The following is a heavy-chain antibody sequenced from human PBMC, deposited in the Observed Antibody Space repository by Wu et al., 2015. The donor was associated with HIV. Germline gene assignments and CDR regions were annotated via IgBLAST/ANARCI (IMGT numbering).Heavy chain of an antibody. CDR3: ARRGDHHYFGTVPYGY. CDR1: GGTFSSYA. CDR2: MNPRSGNT. D-gene: IGHD2/OR15-2a*01. Sequence: QVQLVQSGAEVKKPGSSVKVSCKASGGTFSSYAISWVRQAPGQGLEWMGWMNPRSGNTGYARKFQGRVTMTRDNPTNTAYMELSSLRPDDTAVYYCARRGDHHYFGTVPYGYWGRGTPLAVSS. V-gene: IGHV1-8*02. J-gene: IGHJ1*01.